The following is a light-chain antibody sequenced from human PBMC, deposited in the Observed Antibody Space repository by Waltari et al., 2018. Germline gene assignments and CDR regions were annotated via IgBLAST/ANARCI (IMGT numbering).Light chain of an antibody. CDR2: GAS. CDR1: QSVTSSH. CDR3: QQYGNSPRT. J-gene: IGKJ1*01. V-gene: IGKV3-20*01. Sequence: ETVLTQSPGTLSLSPGERATLSCRASQSVTSSHLAWYQQKPGQAPRLLIYGASSRATGIPDRFSGSESGTDFTLTITRLEPEDFAVYYCQQYGNSPRTFGQGTEVEIK.